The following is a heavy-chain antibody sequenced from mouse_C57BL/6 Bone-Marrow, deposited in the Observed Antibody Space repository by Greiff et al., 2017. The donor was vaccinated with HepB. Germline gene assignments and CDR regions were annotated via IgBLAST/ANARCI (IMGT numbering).Heavy chain of an antibody. Sequence: EVKVVESGGGLVKPGGSLKLSCAASGFTFSDYGMHCVRQAPAKGLEWVAYISSGSSTIYYADTVKGRFNISRDNAKNTLFLQMTSLRSEDTAMYYCARYSNYRTWFAYWGQGTLVTVSA. CDR2: ISSGSSTI. D-gene: IGHD2-5*01. CDR3: ARYSNYRTWFAY. J-gene: IGHJ3*01. CDR1: GFTFSDYG. V-gene: IGHV5-17*01.